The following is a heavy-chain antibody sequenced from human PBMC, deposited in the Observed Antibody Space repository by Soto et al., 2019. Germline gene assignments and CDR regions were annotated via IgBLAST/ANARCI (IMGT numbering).Heavy chain of an antibody. CDR1: GGSISSINW. Sequence: QVQLQESGPGLVKPSGTLSLTCAVSGGSISSINWWGWVRQPPGKGREWIGEIYHSGSTNYNPSLKSRVTISVDKSKNQFSLKLSSVTAADTAVYYCARAAMGGSSWPFDYWGQGTLVTVSS. CDR2: IYHSGST. CDR3: ARAAMGGSSWPFDY. V-gene: IGHV4-4*02. D-gene: IGHD6-13*01. J-gene: IGHJ4*02.